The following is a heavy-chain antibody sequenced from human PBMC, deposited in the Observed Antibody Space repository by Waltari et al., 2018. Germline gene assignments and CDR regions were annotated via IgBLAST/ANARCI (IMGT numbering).Heavy chain of an antibody. CDR1: GGSISSYY. J-gene: IGHJ6*03. V-gene: IGHV4-4*07. CDR3: ARSGGGGYDSAYYYYYMDV. Sequence: QVQLQESGPGLVKPSETLSLTCTVSGGSISSYYWSWIRQPAGKGLEWIGRIYTSGSTNYNPSLKSRVTMSVDTSKNQFSLKLSSVTAADTAVYYCARSGGGGYDSAYYYYYMDVWGKGTTVTISS. CDR2: IYTSGST. D-gene: IGHD5-12*01.